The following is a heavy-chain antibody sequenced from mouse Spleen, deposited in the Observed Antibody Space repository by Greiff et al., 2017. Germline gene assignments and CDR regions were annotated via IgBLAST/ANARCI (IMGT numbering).Heavy chain of an antibody. CDR1: GFTFSSFG. CDR3: ARSHYGNYRAWFAY. V-gene: IGHV5-17*02. J-gene: IGHJ3*01. CDR2: ISSGSSTI. D-gene: IGHD2-1*01. Sequence: EVKLVESGGGLVQPGGSRKLSCAASGFTFSSFGMHWVRQAPEKGLEWVAYISSGSSTIYYADTVKGRFTISRDNPKNTLFLQMTSLRSEDTAMYYCARSHYGNYRAWFAYWGQGTLVTVSA.